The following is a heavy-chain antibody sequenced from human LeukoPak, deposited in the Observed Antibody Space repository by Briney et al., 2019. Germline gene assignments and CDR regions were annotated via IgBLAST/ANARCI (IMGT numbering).Heavy chain of an antibody. CDR2: ISSSSSTI. V-gene: IGHV3-48*01. D-gene: IGHD6-13*01. Sequence: GGSLRLSCAASGFTFSSYSMNWVRQAPGKGLEWVSYISSSSSTIYYADSVKGRFTISRDNSKNTLYLQMNSLRAEDTAVYYCAKDRGRIAAAGADYWGQGTQVTVSS. J-gene: IGHJ4*02. CDR1: GFTFSSYS. CDR3: AKDRGRIAAAGADY.